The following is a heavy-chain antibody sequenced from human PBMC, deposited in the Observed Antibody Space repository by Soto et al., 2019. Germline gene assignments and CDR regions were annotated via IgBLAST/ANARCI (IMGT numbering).Heavy chain of an antibody. CDR2: ISNNSSTI. Sequence: GGSLRLSCAASGFRFDDYGMHWVRQVPGKGLEWVSYISNNSSTIGYADSVKGRFTISRDNSKNTLYLQMNSLRPEDTAVYYCARATSGWYKDAFDIWGQGTMVTVSS. CDR1: GFRFDDYG. D-gene: IGHD6-19*01. V-gene: IGHV3-48*01. J-gene: IGHJ3*02. CDR3: ARATSGWYKDAFDI.